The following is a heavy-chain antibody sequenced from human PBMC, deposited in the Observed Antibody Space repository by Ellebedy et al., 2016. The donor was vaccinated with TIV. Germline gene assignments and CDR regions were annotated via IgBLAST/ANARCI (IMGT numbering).Heavy chain of an antibody. CDR3: ATDGSYGDYLSPTHAFNF. J-gene: IGHJ3*01. CDR2: IKLDGSEK. Sequence: GESLKISCAASGFTFSSYWMSWVRQAPGKGLEWVANIKLDGSEKYYVDSVKGRFTISRDNAKNSLYLQMSSLRAEDSAVYYYATDGSYGDYLSPTHAFNFWGQGTMVTVSS. D-gene: IGHD4-17*01. CDR1: GFTFSSYW. V-gene: IGHV3-7*01.